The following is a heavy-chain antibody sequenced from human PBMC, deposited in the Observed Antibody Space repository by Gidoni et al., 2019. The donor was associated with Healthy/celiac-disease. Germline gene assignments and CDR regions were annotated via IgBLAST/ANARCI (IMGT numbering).Heavy chain of an antibody. CDR3: AKDRVVAALGAFDI. J-gene: IGHJ3*02. CDR2: ISGRGGST. Sequence: EVQLLASGGGLVQPGGSMRHSCAAFVFTFSSYAMSWVRQAPGKGLEWVSAISGRGGSTYYADSVKGRFTISRDNSKNTLYLQMSSLRAEDTAVYYCAKDRVVAALGAFDIWGQGTMVTVSS. D-gene: IGHD2-15*01. CDR1: VFTFSSYA. V-gene: IGHV3-23*01.